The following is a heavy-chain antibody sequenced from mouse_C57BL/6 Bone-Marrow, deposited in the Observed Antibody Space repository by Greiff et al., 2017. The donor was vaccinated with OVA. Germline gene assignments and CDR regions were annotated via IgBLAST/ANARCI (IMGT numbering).Heavy chain of an antibody. CDR2: INPSTGGT. V-gene: IGHV1-42*01. CDR1: GYSFTGYY. CDR3: ATGSSGAWFAY. D-gene: IGHD1-1*01. Sequence: VQLKESGPELVKPGASVKISCKASGYSFTGYYMNWVKQSPEKSLEWIGEINPSTGGTTYNQKFKAKATLTVDTSSSTAYMQLKSLTSEDSAVYYCATGSSGAWFAYWGQGTLVTVSA. J-gene: IGHJ3*01.